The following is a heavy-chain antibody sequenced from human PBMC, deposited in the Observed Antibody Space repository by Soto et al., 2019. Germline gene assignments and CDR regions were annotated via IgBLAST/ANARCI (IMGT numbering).Heavy chain of an antibody. CDR3: VRHGGNTAMAD. Sequence: PSETLSLTCTVSGDSMSGGGYSWGWIRRPPGKGLEWIGNIYLTGTIFYNPSLKSRVTLSVDRSKNQFSLKLSSVTAADTSVYYCVRHGGNTAMADWGQGTLVTVSS. V-gene: IGHV4-30-2*01. J-gene: IGHJ4*02. CDR1: GDSMSGGGYS. D-gene: IGHD5-18*01. CDR2: IYLTGTI.